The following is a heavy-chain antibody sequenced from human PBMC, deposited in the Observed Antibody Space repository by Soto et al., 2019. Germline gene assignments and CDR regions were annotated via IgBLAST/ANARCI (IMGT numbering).Heavy chain of an antibody. CDR3: ARNWNYGYYYGMDV. J-gene: IGHJ6*02. V-gene: IGHV4-61*01. D-gene: IGHD1-7*01. CDR1: GGSVSSGSYY. Sequence: SETLSLTCAASGGSVSSGSYYWSWIRQPPGKGLEWIGYIYYSGSTNYNPSLKSRVTISVDTSKNQFSLKLSSVTAADTAVYYCARNWNYGYYYGMDVWGQGTTVTVSS. CDR2: IYYSGST.